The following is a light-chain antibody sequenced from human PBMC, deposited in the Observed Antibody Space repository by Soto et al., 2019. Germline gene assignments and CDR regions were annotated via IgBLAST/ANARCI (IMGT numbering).Light chain of an antibody. CDR1: QSINNY. CDR2: DAS. Sequence: IVLTQSPATLSLSPGERATLSCRASQSINNYLAWYQQKPGQAPRLLIHDASNRATGIPARFSGSGSETDFTLTISSLEPEDFAVYYCQQRGDWLPLTFGGGTKVEIK. CDR3: QQRGDWLPLT. V-gene: IGKV3-11*01. J-gene: IGKJ4*01.